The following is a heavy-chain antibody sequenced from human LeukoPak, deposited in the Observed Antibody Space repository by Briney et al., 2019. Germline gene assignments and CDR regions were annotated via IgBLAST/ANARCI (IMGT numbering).Heavy chain of an antibody. Sequence: GGSLRLSCAASGFTFSAYSMNWVRQAPGEGLEWVSSIGAAGSHIYYADSKKGRFTISRDNAKSSLFLQMNSLRAEDTGIYYCVRVGSGATRAGTLDLWGQGTMVTVSS. D-gene: IGHD6-19*01. J-gene: IGHJ3*01. CDR3: VRVGSGATRAGTLDL. CDR2: IGAAGSHI. CDR1: GFTFSAYS. V-gene: IGHV3-21*01.